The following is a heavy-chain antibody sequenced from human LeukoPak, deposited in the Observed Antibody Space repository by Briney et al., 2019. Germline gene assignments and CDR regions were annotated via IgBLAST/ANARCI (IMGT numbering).Heavy chain of an antibody. J-gene: IGHJ5*02. CDR1: GSSISNGFY. CDR2: VYHTGST. V-gene: IGHV4-38-2*02. D-gene: IGHD4-23*01. CDR3: ARDLGGNSNRGFDP. Sequence: SETLSLTCIVSGSSISNGFYWGWIRQPPVKGLEWIGSVYHTGSTYYNPSLKSRATVSVDTSKNQFSLNLTSVTAADTAIYYCARDLGGNSNRGFDPWGQGTLVTVSS.